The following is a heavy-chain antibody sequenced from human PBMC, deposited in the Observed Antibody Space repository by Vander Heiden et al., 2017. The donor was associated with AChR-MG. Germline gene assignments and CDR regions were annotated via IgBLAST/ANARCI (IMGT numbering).Heavy chain of an antibody. Sequence: QLQLQESGPGLVKPSETLSLTCTVSGGSISSSSYYWGWIRQPPGKGLEWIGSIYYSGSTYYNPSLKSRVTISVDKSKNQFSLKLSSVTAADTAVYYCARRAARAGAPVYFDYWGQGTLVTVSS. V-gene: IGHV4-39*01. CDR2: IYYSGST. CDR3: ARRAARAGAPVYFDY. D-gene: IGHD6-6*01. CDR1: GGSISSSSYY. J-gene: IGHJ4*02.